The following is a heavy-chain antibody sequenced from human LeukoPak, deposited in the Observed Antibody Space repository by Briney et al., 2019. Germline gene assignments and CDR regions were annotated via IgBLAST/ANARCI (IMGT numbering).Heavy chain of an antibody. D-gene: IGHD5-12*01. J-gene: IGHJ4*02. CDR2: INHSGST. CDR3: ARRPQVARGVDY. Sequence: SETLSLTCAVYGGSFSGYYWSWIRQPPGKGLEWIGEINHSGSTNYNPSLKSRVTISVDTSKNQFSLKLSSVTAADTAVYYCARRPQVARGVDYWGQGTLVTVSS. CDR1: GGSFSGYY. V-gene: IGHV4-34*01.